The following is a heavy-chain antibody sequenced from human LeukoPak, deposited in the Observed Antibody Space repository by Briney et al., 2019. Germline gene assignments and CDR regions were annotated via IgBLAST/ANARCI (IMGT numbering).Heavy chain of an antibody. CDR2: MNPNGGNT. J-gene: IGHJ6*03. Sequence: GSVKVSCKASGGTFSSYAISWVRQATGQGLEWMGWMNPNGGNTGYAQKFQGRVTITRNTSISTAYMELSSLRSEDTAVYYCARAVRSGSYYSAIYYYYYMDVWGKGTTVTVSS. D-gene: IGHD3-10*01. V-gene: IGHV1-8*03. CDR3: ARAVRSGSYYSAIYYYYYMDV. CDR1: GGTFSSYA.